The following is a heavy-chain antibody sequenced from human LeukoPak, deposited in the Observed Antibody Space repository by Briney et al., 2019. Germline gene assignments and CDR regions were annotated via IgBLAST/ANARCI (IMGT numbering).Heavy chain of an antibody. Sequence: PGGSLRLSCAASGFTFTSDSMNWVRQAPGKGLEWLSYISASSSTKYYADSVRGRFSISRDNAKNSLYLQMNSLRAEDTAVYYCARAPEGYTVVTIFDFWGQGTLVTVSS. J-gene: IGHJ4*02. CDR3: ARAPEGYTVVTIFDF. D-gene: IGHD2-21*02. CDR2: ISASSSTK. V-gene: IGHV3-48*04. CDR1: GFTFTSDS.